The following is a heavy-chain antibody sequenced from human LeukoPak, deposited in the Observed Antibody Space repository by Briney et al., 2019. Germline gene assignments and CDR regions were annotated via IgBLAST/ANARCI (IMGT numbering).Heavy chain of an antibody. D-gene: IGHD3-22*01. CDR2: ISSSSSSYI. J-gene: IGHJ3*02. Sequence: SGGSLRLSCAASGFTFSSYSMNWVRQAPGKGLEWVSSISSSSSSYIYYADSVKGRFTISRDNAKNSLYLQMNSLRAEDTAVYYCARTHSSGLHVFDIWGQGTKVTVSS. V-gene: IGHV3-21*01. CDR1: GFTFSSYS. CDR3: ARTHSSGLHVFDI.